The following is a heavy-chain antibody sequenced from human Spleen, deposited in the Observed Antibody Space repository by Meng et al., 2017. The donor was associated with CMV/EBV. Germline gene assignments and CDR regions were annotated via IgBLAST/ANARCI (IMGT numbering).Heavy chain of an antibody. V-gene: IGHV3-7*03. Sequence: GGSLRLSCAASGFNFKTYWMTWVRQAPGKGLEWVANIKEDGTEKNYVDSVKGRFTISRDNVKNSVYLQMNSLRADDTAVYYCAKDAENYGDGSWFDPWGQGTLVTVSS. J-gene: IGHJ5*02. CDR2: IKEDGTEK. D-gene: IGHD4-17*01. CDR1: GFNFKTYW. CDR3: AKDAENYGDGSWFDP.